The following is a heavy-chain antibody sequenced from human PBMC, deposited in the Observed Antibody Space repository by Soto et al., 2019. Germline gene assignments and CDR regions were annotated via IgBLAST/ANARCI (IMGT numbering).Heavy chain of an antibody. CDR3: ARSAGLLWFGEYSSHGLDV. CDR2: ISHDGSDE. J-gene: IGHJ6*01. CDR1: GFAFSNYA. D-gene: IGHD3-10*01. Sequence: QVQLFESGGGVVQPGRSLRLSCAASGFAFSNYAFHWVRKAPGRGLEWVAVISHDGSDEFYAGSVKGRFIVSRDNSKSTVSLHMNSLSGEDTGIYFCARSAGLLWFGEYSSHGLDVWGQGTTVAVSS. V-gene: IGHV3-30-3*01.